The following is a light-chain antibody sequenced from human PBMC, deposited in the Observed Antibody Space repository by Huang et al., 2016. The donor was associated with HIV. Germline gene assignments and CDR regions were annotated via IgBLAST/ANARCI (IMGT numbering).Light chain of an antibody. CDR3: QQSYSVPLT. Sequence: DIQMTQSPSSLSASVGDRYTITCRTSQIIATSLNWYQQKPGKAPKFLIYAATSLQSGVPARFSGSGSGTEFTLTISGLQPEDSATYYCQQSYSVPLTFGGGTKVEIK. CDR1: QIIATS. V-gene: IGKV1-39*01. J-gene: IGKJ4*01. CDR2: AAT.